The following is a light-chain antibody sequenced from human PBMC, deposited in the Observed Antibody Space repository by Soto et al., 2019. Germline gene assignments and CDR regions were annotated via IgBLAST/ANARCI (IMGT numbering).Light chain of an antibody. CDR2: GAS. CDR3: QHYDNWPPIT. Sequence: EIVMTQSPATLSASAGERATLSCRASQSLSSNLAWYQQKPGQAPRLLISGASTRATGIPARFSGSGSWTEFSLTISSLQSEDYAVYYCQHYDNWPPITFGQGTRLEIK. J-gene: IGKJ5*01. V-gene: IGKV3-15*01. CDR1: QSLSSN.